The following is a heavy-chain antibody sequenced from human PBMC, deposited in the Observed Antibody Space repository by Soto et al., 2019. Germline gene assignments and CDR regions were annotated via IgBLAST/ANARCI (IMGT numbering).Heavy chain of an antibody. Sequence: QVQLVQSGAEVKKPGSSVKVSCKASGGTFSSYTISWVRQAPGQGLEWMGRIIPILGIANYAQKLQGRVTITADKSTSTAYMELSSLRVEDTGVYYCARSVSYGMDVWGQGTTVTVSS. CDR2: IIPILGIA. CDR3: ARSVSYGMDV. J-gene: IGHJ6*02. V-gene: IGHV1-69*02. CDR1: GGTFSSYT.